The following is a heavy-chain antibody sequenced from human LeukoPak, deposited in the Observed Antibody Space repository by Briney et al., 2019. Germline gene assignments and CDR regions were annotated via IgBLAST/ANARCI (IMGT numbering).Heavy chain of an antibody. CDR1: GGSISSGDYY. V-gene: IGHV4-30-4*08. CDR3: ARDGGNFDVDY. J-gene: IGHJ4*02. D-gene: IGHD3-9*01. Sequence: SETLSLTCTVSGGSISSGDYYWSWIRQPPGKGLEWIGYIYYSGSTYYNPSLKSRVTISVDTSKNQFSLKLGSVTAADTAVYYCARDGGNFDVDYWGQGTLVTVSS. CDR2: IYYSGST.